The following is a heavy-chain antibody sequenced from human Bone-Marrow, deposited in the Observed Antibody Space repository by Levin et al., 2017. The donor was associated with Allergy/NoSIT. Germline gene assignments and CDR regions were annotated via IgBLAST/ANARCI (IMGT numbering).Heavy chain of an antibody. V-gene: IGHV3-11*05. D-gene: IGHD2-21*01. CDR2: ISPSSAYT. CDR3: ARAPGIASGVVE. CDR1: GFTLSDYY. Sequence: PGGSLRLSCAASGFTLSDYYMNWIRQAPGKGLEWISFISPSSAYTNTADSVKGRFSISRDNGKNSLYLQMNGLRAEDTALYYCARAPGIASGVVEWGQGTLVTVSS. J-gene: IGHJ4*02.